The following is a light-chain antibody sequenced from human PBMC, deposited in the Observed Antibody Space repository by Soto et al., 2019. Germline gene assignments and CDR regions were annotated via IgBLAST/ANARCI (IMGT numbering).Light chain of an antibody. CDR2: DAS. CDR3: QQRSNWPPLT. CDR1: QSVSSY. Sequence: EIVLTQSPATLSLSPGERATLXCXXSQSVSSYLAWYQQKPGQAPRLLIYDASNRATGIPARFSGSGSGTDFTLTISSLEPEDFAVYYCQQRSNWPPLTFGGGTKVDIK. J-gene: IGKJ4*01. V-gene: IGKV3-11*01.